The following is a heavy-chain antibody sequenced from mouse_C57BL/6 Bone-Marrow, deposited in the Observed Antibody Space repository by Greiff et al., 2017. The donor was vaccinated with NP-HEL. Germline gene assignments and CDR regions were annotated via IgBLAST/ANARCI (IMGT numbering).Heavy chain of an antibody. Sequence: EVQLQQSGPELVKPGASVKISCKASGYTFTDYYMDWVKQSPGQSLEWIGDINPNNGGTRYNPKFKSKATLTVDKPSSTAYMERRSLTSEDSAVYDCAHYGSSHYYGMDYGYQGTAVTVTS. CDR1: GYTFTDYY. J-gene: IGHJ4*01. CDR3: AHYGSSHYYGMDY. V-gene: IGHV1-26*01. CDR2: INPNNGGT. D-gene: IGHD1-1*01.